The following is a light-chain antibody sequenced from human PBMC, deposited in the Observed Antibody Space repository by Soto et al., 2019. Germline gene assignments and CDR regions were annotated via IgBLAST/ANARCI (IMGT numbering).Light chain of an antibody. CDR3: QQYGSSYT. V-gene: IGKV3-20*01. Sequence: EIELTQSPGTLSLSPGERATLSCRASQSVRNNYLAWYQQQPGQAPRLLIYGTSTRDTGIPDRFSGSGSGTDFTLTISRLETEDFEVYYCQQYGSSYTFGPGTKVEIK. CDR1: QSVRNNY. CDR2: GTS. J-gene: IGKJ3*01.